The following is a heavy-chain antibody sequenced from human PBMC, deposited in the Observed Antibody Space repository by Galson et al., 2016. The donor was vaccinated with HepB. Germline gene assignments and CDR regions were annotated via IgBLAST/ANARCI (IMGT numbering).Heavy chain of an antibody. V-gene: IGHV1-46*01. CDR2: MSPSDASM. CDR3: AISWGGYTTDY. D-gene: IGHD2-2*02. CDR1: GYTFTNHA. J-gene: IGHJ4*02. Sequence: SVKVSCKASGYTFTNHAVHWVRQAPGQGLEWMGTMSPSDASMGYEEKFQGRMTMTRDKSTSTFYLDLDSLTSADAAVYSCAISWGGYTTDYWGQGTLVTVSS.